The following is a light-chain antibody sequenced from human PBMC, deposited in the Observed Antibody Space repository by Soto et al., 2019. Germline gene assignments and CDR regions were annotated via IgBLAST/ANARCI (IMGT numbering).Light chain of an antibody. J-gene: IGLJ2*01. CDR1: SSNIGSGYD. Sequence: QSVLTQPPSVSGAPGQRVTVSCTGSSSNIGSGYDVHWYQQLPGTAPKLLIYGNINRPSGVPDRFSGSKSGTSASLAITGLQAEDEADYYCASFTRSVTVVFGGGTKVTVL. CDR2: GNI. CDR3: ASFTRSVTVV. V-gene: IGLV1-40*01.